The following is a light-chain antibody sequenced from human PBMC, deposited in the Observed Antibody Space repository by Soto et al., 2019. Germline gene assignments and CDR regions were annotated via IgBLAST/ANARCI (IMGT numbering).Light chain of an antibody. Sequence: EIVMTQSPATLSVSPGESGTLSGRASQSVSNNLTWYQQKPGQPPRLLIYGASTRATGVPGRFSGSGSGTEFTLPISRLQSEDFAVYYCQQRTNWPPWTFGQGTKGDIK. CDR3: QQRTNWPPWT. CDR2: GAS. J-gene: IGKJ1*01. V-gene: IGKV3-15*01. CDR1: QSVSNN.